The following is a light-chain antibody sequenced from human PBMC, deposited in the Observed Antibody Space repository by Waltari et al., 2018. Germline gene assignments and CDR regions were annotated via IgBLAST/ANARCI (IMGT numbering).Light chain of an antibody. CDR3: QQYDSESYT. V-gene: IGKV1-5*03. J-gene: IGKJ2*01. Sequence: WRRKESLSRWLARNQTTPGTAPKLLIYRASTLERGVPSRVSGAGSGKEFTLNISSLQPDNFATYYCQQYDSESYTFGQGTKVEIK. CDR1: ESLSRW. CDR2: RAS.